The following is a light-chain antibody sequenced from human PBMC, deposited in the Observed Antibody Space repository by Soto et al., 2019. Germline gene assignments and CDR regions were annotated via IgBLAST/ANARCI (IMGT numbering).Light chain of an antibody. J-gene: IGKJ2*01. Sequence: EIVLTQSPGTLSLSPGERATLSCRASQSVSSSYLAWYQQKPVQAPRLLIYGASSRATGSPDRFSGSGSGTDFTLNISRLEAEDFAVYYCQQYGSSPQYTFGQGTKLEIK. CDR2: GAS. V-gene: IGKV3-20*01. CDR1: QSVSSSY. CDR3: QQYGSSPQYT.